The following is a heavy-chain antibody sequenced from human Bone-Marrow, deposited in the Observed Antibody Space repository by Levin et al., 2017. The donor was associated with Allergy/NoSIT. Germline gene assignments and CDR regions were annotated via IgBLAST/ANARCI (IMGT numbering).Heavy chain of an antibody. D-gene: IGHD6-19*01. CDR1: GYTFTSYA. CDR3: ARDRIAVAGTQVDY. J-gene: IGHJ4*02. CDR2: INTNTGNP. V-gene: IGHV7-4-1*02. Sequence: GESLKISCKASGYTFTSYAMNWVRQAPGQGLEWMGWINTNTGNPTYAQGFTGRFVFSLDTSVSTAYLQISSLKAEDTAVYYCARDRIAVAGTQVDYWGQGTLVTVSS.